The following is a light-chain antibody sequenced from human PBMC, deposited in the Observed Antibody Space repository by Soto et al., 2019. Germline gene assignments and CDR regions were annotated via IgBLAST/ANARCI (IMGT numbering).Light chain of an antibody. CDR2: KAS. Sequence: DIQMTQSPSPLSASVGDIVTINCRASQTIDSWLAWYQQRPGKPPNLLIYKASTLASGVPSRFSGSGSGTEFTLTINSLQPDDFATYYCQQYHIYSGTFGQGIKVGIK. CDR1: QTIDSW. CDR3: QQYHIYSGT. V-gene: IGKV1-5*03. J-gene: IGKJ1*01.